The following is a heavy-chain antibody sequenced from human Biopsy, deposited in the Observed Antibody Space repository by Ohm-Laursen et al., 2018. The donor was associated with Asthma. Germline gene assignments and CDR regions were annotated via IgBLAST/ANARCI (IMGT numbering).Heavy chain of an antibody. V-gene: IGHV1-18*01. CDR2: ISVYNGNT. Sequence: ASVKASCHPSGYIFNSAGITWARQAPGQGLGWMGWISVYNGNTKVAQKLQDRVTMITDTSTSTAYMELRSLRSDDTAVYFCARAVDYSHYYGIDVWGQGTTVTVS. D-gene: IGHD3-10*01. CDR3: ARAVDYSHYYGIDV. J-gene: IGHJ6*02. CDR1: GYIFNSAG.